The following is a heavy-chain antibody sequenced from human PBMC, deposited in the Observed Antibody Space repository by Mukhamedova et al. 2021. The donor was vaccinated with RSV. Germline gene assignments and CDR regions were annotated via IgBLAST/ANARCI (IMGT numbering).Heavy chain of an antibody. J-gene: IGHJ4*02. CDR2: IYWNNEK. V-gene: IGHV2-5*01. Sequence: GWLALIYWNNEKRYSPSLKNRLTITKDTSKTQVVLTMTNMDPVDTATYYCAHRLGELAAPFDYWGQGTLGTVSS. D-gene: IGHD1-1*01. CDR3: AHRLGELAAPFDY.